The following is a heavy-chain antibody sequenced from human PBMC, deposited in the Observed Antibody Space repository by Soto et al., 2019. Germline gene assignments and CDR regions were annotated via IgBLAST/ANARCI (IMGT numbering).Heavy chain of an antibody. D-gene: IGHD1-7*01. J-gene: IGHJ1*01. V-gene: IGHV4-4*07. CDR2: IHNNGVV. CDR1: GTYIREFS. Sequence: QVQHQEPAPGLVKPSDTLPLICGVSGTYIREFSWGWFRQPPGTGLEWIGRIHNNGVVHYSPSFRGRATMSIDTSSNHFSLNLQSATAADTAVYYCARESGENWTYEAHWGQGTLVTVSS. CDR3: ARESGENWTYEAH.